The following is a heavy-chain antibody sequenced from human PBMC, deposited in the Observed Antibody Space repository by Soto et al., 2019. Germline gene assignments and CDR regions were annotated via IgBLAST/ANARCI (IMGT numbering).Heavy chain of an antibody. CDR2: VSGSGGAT. D-gene: IGHD3-16*01. J-gene: IGHJ6*02. Sequence: EVHLLESGGGLVRPGGSLTLSCSASGFAFNTYAMSWIRQAPGRGLEWVSGVSGSGGATYYAASVKGRFSVSRDKSKNILYLEMNSLRADDTAKYYCAKERRIMMLVVAIPQDDFYYGMDVWGQGTSVTVSS. V-gene: IGHV3-23*01. CDR3: AKERRIMMLVVAIPQDDFYYGMDV. CDR1: GFAFNTYA.